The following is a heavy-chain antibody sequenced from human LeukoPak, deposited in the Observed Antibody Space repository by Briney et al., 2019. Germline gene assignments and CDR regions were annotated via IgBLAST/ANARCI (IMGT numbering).Heavy chain of an antibody. CDR2: IRYDGSKK. CDR1: GFTFSSYG. D-gene: IGHD3-10*01. CDR3: AKGPNYYASGTWGNWFDP. J-gene: IGHJ5*02. Sequence: GGSLRLSCTASGFTFSSYGMHWVRQAPGKGLEGVAVIRYDGSKKYYADSVKGRFTISRDNSKNTLSLQMNSLRTEDTAVYYCAKGPNYYASGTWGNWFDPWGQGTLVTVSS. V-gene: IGHV3-30*02.